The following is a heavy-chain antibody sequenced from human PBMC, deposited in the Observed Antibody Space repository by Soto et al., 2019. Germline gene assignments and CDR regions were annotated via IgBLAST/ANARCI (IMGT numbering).Heavy chain of an antibody. J-gene: IGHJ4*02. D-gene: IGHD6-13*01. CDR2: ISGGGGSA. CDR3: TKDQWGGAAGTFIYFDY. CDR1: GFTFSSYA. V-gene: IGHV3-23*01. Sequence: EVQLLESGGGLVQPGGSLRLSCAASGFTFSSYAMSWVRQAPGKGLEWVSTISGGGGSAYYADSVKGRLTISRDNSKNTLYLQMNSLRAEDTAVYYCTKDQWGGAAGTFIYFDYWGQGTLVTVSS.